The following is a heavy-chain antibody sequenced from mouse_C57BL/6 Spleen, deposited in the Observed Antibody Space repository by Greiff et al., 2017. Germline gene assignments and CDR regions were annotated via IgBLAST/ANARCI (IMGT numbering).Heavy chain of an antibody. V-gene: IGHV1-42*01. CDR2: INPSTGGT. CDR3: ARYDGSSWFAY. J-gene: IGHJ3*01. Sequence: EVQLQQSGPELVKPGASVKISCKASGYSFTGYYMNWVKQSPEKSLEWIGEINPSTGGTTYNQKFKAKATMTVDKSSSTAYMQLKSLTSEDSAVYYCARYDGSSWFAYWGQGTLVTVSA. D-gene: IGHD2-3*01. CDR1: GYSFTGYY.